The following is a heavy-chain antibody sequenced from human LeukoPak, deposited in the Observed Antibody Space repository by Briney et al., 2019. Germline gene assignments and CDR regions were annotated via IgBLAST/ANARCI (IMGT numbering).Heavy chain of an antibody. J-gene: IGHJ3*02. CDR1: GDSISKENSY. CDR2: IYHSGSS. Sequence: SGPTLVNPSQTLSLTCTVSGDSISKENSYWSWVRQHPEKGLEWIGYIYHSGSSYYNPSLQSRVTISVDTSKNQFSLKLSSVTAADTAVYYCARDRYYDSSGYEAFDIWGQGTMVTVSS. CDR3: ARDRYYDSSGYEAFDI. V-gene: IGHV4-31*03. D-gene: IGHD3-22*01.